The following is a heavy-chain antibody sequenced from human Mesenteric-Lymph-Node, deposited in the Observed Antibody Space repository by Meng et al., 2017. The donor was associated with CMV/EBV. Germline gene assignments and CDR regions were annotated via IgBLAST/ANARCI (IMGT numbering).Heavy chain of an antibody. V-gene: IGHV4-31*03. CDR2: ITYIGTT. D-gene: IGHD1-1*01. CDR3: ARDKDVTGTWGGMDV. J-gene: IGHJ6*02. Sequence: LRLSCTVSGGSISSGVSYWSWIRQHPEKGLEWYGNITYIGTTSYNPSLKSRVTISLDTSKSQFSLNLRSVTAADTAVYYCARDKDVTGTWGGMDVWGQGTTVTVSS. CDR1: GGSISSGVSY.